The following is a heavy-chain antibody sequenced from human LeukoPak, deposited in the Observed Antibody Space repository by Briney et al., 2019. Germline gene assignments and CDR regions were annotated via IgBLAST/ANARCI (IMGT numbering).Heavy chain of an antibody. J-gene: IGHJ4*02. CDR1: GGSISSGDYY. D-gene: IGHD3-10*01. CDR2: IYYSGST. Sequence: SETLSLTCTVSGGSISSGDYYWSWIRQPPGKGLEGIGYIYYSGSTYYNPSLKSRVTISVDTSKTQFSLKLSSVTAADTAVYYCARESGFGEPFDYWGQGTLVTVSS. V-gene: IGHV4-30-4*01. CDR3: ARESGFGEPFDY.